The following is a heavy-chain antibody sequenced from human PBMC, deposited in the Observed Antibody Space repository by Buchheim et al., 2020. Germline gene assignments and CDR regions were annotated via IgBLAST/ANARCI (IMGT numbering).Heavy chain of an antibody. D-gene: IGHD3-22*01. Sequence: EVQLVESGGGLVQPGRSLRLSCAASGFTFSSYEMNWVRQAPGKGLEWVSYISSSGSTIYYADSVKGRFTISRDKPKKSLYLQMNSLRAEDTAVYYCARDLKYYDSSGYYSYWYFDLWGRGTL. CDR1: GFTFSSYE. V-gene: IGHV3-48*03. J-gene: IGHJ2*01. CDR2: ISSSGSTI. CDR3: ARDLKYYDSSGYYSYWYFDL.